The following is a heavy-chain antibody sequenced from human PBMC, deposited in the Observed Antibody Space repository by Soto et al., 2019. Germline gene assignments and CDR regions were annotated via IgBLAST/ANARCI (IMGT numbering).Heavy chain of an antibody. CDR2: IIPSFGTA. V-gene: IGHV1-69*13. Sequence: GASVKVSCKASGGTFSSYAISWVRQAPGQGLEWMGGIIPSFGTANYAQKFQGRVTITADESTSTAYMELSSLRSEDTAVYYCARDRADCSSPSCYEYGWSSGFDPWGQGTLVTVSS. CDR1: GGTFSSYA. D-gene: IGHD2-2*01. CDR3: ARDRADCSSPSCYEYGWSSGFDP. J-gene: IGHJ5*02.